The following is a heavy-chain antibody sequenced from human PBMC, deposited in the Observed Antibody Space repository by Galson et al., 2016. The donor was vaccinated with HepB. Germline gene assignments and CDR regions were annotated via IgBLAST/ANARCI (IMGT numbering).Heavy chain of an antibody. CDR1: GGSIYSSSYY. J-gene: IGHJ4*02. CDR2: SYYSGNT. CDR3: ASGDYGMPFDY. V-gene: IGHV4-39*01. Sequence: LSLTCTFSGGSIYSSSYYWGWLRQPPGKGLEWIGSSYYSGNTYYNPSLKSRVTISVDTSENQVSLKLSSVTAADTAMYYCASGDYGMPFDYWGQGTLVIVSS. D-gene: IGHD4-17*01.